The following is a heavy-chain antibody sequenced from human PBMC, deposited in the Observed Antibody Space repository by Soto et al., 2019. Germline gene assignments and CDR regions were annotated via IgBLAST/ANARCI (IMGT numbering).Heavy chain of an antibody. Sequence: QVQLQQWGAGLLKPSETLSLTCAVYGGSFSGYYWSWIRQPPGKGLEWNGEINHSGSTNYNPSLKSRVTISVDTSKNQFSLKLSSVTAADTAVYYCASKLDGIQLWLAWFDPWGQGTLVTVSS. CDR3: ASKLDGIQLWLAWFDP. CDR1: GGSFSGYY. V-gene: IGHV4-34*01. D-gene: IGHD5-18*01. J-gene: IGHJ5*02. CDR2: INHSGST.